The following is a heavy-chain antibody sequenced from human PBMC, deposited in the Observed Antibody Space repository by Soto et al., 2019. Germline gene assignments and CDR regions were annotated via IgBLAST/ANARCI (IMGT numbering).Heavy chain of an antibody. CDR3: AIRASYYDSSGYFDY. CDR1: GFTYSTYT. CDR2: ISYDGNNK. Sequence: GGSLRLSCAASGFTYSTYTMHCVRQAPGKGLEWVAVISYDGNNKFYADSVKGRFTISRDSTKQTLYLQMNSLRPDDTAMYYCAIRASYYDSSGYFDYWGQGTLVTGS. V-gene: IGHV3-30-3*01. D-gene: IGHD3-22*01. J-gene: IGHJ4*02.